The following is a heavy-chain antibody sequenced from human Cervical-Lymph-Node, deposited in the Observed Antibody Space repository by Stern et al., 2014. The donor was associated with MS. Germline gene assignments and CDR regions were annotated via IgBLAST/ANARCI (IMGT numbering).Heavy chain of an antibody. J-gene: IGHJ6*02. Sequence: VQLVESGAEVKKPGASVKVSCKASGYTFTSYYMHWVRQAPGQGLEWMGIINPSGGSTSYAQKFQGRVTMTRDTSTSTVYMELSSLRSEDTAVYYCARLAVAGTYYYNGMDVWGQGTTVTVSS. D-gene: IGHD6-19*01. V-gene: IGHV1-46*03. CDR1: GYTFTSYY. CDR2: INPSGGST. CDR3: ARLAVAGTYYYNGMDV.